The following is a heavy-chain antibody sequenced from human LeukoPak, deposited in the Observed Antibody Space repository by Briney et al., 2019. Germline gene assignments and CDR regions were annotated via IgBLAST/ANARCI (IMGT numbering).Heavy chain of an antibody. V-gene: IGHV4-38-2*01. D-gene: IGHD2-2*01. CDR2: IDHSGST. CDR1: GYSISSGYY. J-gene: IGHJ4*02. Sequence: SETLSLTCAVSGYSISSGYYWGWIRQPPGKGLEWIGSIDHSGSTYYNPSLKSRVTISVDTSKNQFSLKLSSVTAADTAVYYCARHGIECSSTNCYWATVRYWGQGTLVTVSS. CDR3: ARHGIECSSTNCYWATVRY.